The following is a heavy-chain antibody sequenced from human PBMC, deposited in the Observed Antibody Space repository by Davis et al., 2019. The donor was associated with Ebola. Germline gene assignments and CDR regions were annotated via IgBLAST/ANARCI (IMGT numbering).Heavy chain of an antibody. CDR3: ARDVAPFAMDV. J-gene: IGHJ6*02. CDR1: GGSISSYY. V-gene: IGHV4-59*01. CDR2: IYYSGST. D-gene: IGHD3-10*01. Sequence: SETLSLTCTVSGGSISSYYWSWIRQPPGKGLEWIGYIYYSGSTNYNHSLKSRVTISVDTSKNQFSLKLSSVTAADTAVYYCARDVAPFAMDVWGQGTTVTVSS.